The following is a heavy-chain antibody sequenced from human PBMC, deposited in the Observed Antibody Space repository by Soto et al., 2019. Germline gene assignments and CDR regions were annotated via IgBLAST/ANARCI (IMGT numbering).Heavy chain of an antibody. CDR1: GYTINSYG. CDR3: ARVGGSSWYPYYYYGMDV. D-gene: IGHD6-13*01. CDR2: ISAYNGNT. J-gene: IGHJ6*02. Sequence: ASVEIPCKASGYTINSYGISWVRQAPGQGLEWMGWISAYNGNTNYAQKLQGRVTMTTDTSTSTAYMELRSLRSDDTAVYYCARVGGSSWYPYYYYGMDVWGRGTTDIGSS. V-gene: IGHV1-18*04.